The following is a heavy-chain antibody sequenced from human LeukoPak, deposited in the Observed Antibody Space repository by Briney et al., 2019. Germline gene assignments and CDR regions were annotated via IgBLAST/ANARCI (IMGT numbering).Heavy chain of an antibody. V-gene: IGHV1-24*01. J-gene: IGHJ4*02. D-gene: IGHD3-16*01. Sequence: ASVKVSCKVSGYTLTELSMHWVRQAPGKGLEWMGGFDPEDGETIYAQKFQGRVTMTEDTSTDTAYMELSSLRSEDTAVYYCATDKGTRFGGARFLFDYWGQGTLVTVSS. CDR1: GYTLTELS. CDR2: FDPEDGET. CDR3: ATDKGTRFGGARFLFDY.